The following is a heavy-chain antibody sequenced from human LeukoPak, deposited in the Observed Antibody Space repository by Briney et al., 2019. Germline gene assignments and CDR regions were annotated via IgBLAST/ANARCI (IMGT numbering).Heavy chain of an antibody. CDR2: ISGSGGST. CDR1: GFTFSSYA. Sequence: PGGSLRLSCAASGFTFSSYAMSWVRQAPGKGLEWVSAISGSGGSTYYADSVKGRFTISRDNSKNTLYLQMNSLRAEDTAVYYCAKERRKIVGAPRPLDYWGQGTLVTVSS. V-gene: IGHV3-23*01. J-gene: IGHJ4*02. CDR3: AKERRKIVGAPRPLDY. D-gene: IGHD1-26*01.